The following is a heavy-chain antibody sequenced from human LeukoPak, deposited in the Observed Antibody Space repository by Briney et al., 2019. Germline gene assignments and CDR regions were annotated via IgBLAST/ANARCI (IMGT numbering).Heavy chain of an antibody. CDR1: GYTFTGSY. CDR2: INPNSGVS. J-gene: IGHJ4*02. CDR3: ARAGGSGSYYNDY. D-gene: IGHD3-10*01. Sequence: GASVKVSCKASGYTFTGSYMHWVRQAPGQGLEWMGWINPNSGVSNYAQKFRGRVTMTRDTSISTAYMELSRLTSDDTAVYYCARAGGSGSYYNDYWGQGTLVTVSS. V-gene: IGHV1-2*02.